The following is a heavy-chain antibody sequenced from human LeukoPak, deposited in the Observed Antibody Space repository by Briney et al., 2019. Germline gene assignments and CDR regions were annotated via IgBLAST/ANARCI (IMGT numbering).Heavy chain of an antibody. D-gene: IGHD3-22*01. CDR2: IYTSGST. CDR3: ARKGGYYDSSGYYYDYDAFDI. Sequence: SETLSLTCTVSGGSISRYYWSWLRQPAGKGLEWIGRIYTSGSTNYNPSLKSRVTISIDTSKNQFCLKLSSVTAADTAVYYCARKGGYYDSSGYYYDYDAFDIWGQGTMVTVSS. J-gene: IGHJ3*02. V-gene: IGHV4-4*07. CDR1: GGSISRYY.